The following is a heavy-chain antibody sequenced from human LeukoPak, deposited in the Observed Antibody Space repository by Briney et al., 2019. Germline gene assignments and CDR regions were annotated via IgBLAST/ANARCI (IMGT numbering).Heavy chain of an antibody. CDR2: ISYDGSNK. CDR1: GFTFSSYG. V-gene: IGHV3-30*18. D-gene: IGHD2-15*01. Sequence: GRSLRLSCAASGFTFSSYGMHWVRQAPGRGLEWVAVISYDGSNKYYADSVKGRFTISRDNSKNTLYLQMNSLRAEDTAVYYCAKEADCSGGSCYSGLDYWGQGTLVTVSS. CDR3: AKEADCSGGSCYSGLDY. J-gene: IGHJ4*02.